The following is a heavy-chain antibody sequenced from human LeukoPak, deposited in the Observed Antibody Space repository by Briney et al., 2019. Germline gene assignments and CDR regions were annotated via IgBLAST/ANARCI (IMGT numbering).Heavy chain of an antibody. CDR2: ISSSGSTI. J-gene: IGHJ3*02. D-gene: IGHD2-15*01. V-gene: IGHV3-11*01. CDR1: GFTFSDYY. Sequence: GGSLRLSCAASGFTFSDYYMSWIRQAPGKGLEWVSYISSSGSTIYYADSVKGRFTISRDNAKNSLYLQMNSLRAEDTAVYYCARLIHRGRAATDAFDIWGQGTMVTVSS. CDR3: ARLIHRGRAATDAFDI.